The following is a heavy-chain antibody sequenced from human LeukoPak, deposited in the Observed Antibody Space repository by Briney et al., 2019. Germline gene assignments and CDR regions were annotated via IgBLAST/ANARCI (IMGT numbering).Heavy chain of an antibody. D-gene: IGHD3-16*02. V-gene: IGHV4-39*01. Sequence: SETLSLTCTVSGGSISSSSYYWGWIRQPPGKRLEWIGSIYYSGSTYYNPSLKSRVTISVDTSKNQFSLKLSSVTAADTAVYYCARGHIDYDYVWGSYRLCYFDYWGQGTLVTVSS. CDR2: IYYSGST. J-gene: IGHJ4*02. CDR1: GGSISSSSYY. CDR3: ARGHIDYDYVWGSYRLCYFDY.